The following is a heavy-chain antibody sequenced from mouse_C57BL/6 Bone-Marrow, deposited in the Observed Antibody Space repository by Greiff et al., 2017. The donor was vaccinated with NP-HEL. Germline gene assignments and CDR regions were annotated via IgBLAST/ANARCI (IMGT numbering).Heavy chain of an antibody. V-gene: IGHV12-3*01. CDR1: GFPITSGYY. J-gene: IGHJ3*01. Sequence: VQLVESGPGLVKPSQSLFLTCSITGFPITSGYYWIWIRQSPGKPLEWMGYITHSGETFYNPSLQSPISITRETSKNQFFLQLNSVTTEDTAMYYCAGDREGSGIAYWGQGTLVTVSA. CDR3: AGDREGSGIAY. CDR2: ITHSGET.